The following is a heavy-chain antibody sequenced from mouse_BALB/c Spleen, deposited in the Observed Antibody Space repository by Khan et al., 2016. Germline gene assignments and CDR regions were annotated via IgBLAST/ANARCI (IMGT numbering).Heavy chain of an antibody. CDR3: ERSAI. J-gene: IGHJ2*01. D-gene: IGHD2-12*01. Sequence: EVELVESGGGIVQPGGSLKRSCAASRFTISSYGMSSVRQPPDKRMVLVATNISNGGSTDYPDSVKRRFSISGDKAKNDLYLQMRMQTSEDTAMYDCERSAIWGQGTTLTVSS. CDR1: RFTISSYG. CDR2: NISNGGST. V-gene: IGHV5-6-3*01.